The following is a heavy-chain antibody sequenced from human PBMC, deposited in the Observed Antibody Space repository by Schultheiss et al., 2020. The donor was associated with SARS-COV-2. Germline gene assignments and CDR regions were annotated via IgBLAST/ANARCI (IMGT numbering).Heavy chain of an antibody. CDR2: IYSGGST. V-gene: IGHV3-53*01. Sequence: GGSLRLSCAASGFTVSSDSMNWVRQAPGKGLEWVSVIYSGGSTYYADSVKGRFTISRDNSKNTLYLQMNSLRAEDSAVYYCAKEGSGYYYDYWGQGTLVTVSS. J-gene: IGHJ4*02. CDR1: GFTVSSDS. CDR3: AKEGSGYYYDY. D-gene: IGHD3-22*01.